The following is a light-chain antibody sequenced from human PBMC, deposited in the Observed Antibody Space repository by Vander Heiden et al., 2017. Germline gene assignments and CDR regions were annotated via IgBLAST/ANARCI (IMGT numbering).Light chain of an antibody. J-gene: IGLJ3*02. Sequence: QSVLTQPPSVPGAPGQRVTITCTGSSPNSGAGYDVQWYQQLPGTAPELLIYGNSNRTSGVPDSFSGSKSGTSATLAITGLQAEDEADYYCQSYDSSLSGWVFGGETKLTVL. CDR2: GNS. CDR3: QSYDSSLSGWV. CDR1: SPNSGAGYD. V-gene: IGLV1-40*01.